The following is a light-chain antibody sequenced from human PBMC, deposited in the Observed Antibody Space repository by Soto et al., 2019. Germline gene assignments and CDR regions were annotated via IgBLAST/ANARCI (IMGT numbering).Light chain of an antibody. CDR2: EVN. CDR1: SSDIGAYDY. V-gene: IGLV2-14*01. CDR3: SSYTSSTNYV. Sequence: QSALTPPASLSGSPGQSITISCTGTSSDIGAYDYVSWFQQHPGKAPKLMISEVNNRPSGVSNRFSGSKSGNTAYLTISGLQVEAEAEYYCSSYTSSTNYVFGNGTK. J-gene: IGLJ1*01.